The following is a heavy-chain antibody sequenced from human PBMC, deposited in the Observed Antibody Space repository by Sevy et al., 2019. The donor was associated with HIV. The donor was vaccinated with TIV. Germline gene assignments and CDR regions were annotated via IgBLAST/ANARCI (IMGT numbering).Heavy chain of an antibody. CDR3: AREAPLVYATNWFDP. V-gene: IGHV1-18*01. CDR2: ISAYNGNT. J-gene: IGHJ5*02. Sequence: ATVKVSCKASGYTFTSYGISWVRQAPGQGLEWMGWISAYNGNTNYAQKLQGRVTMTTDTSTSTAYMELRSLRSDDTAVYYCAREAPLVYATNWFDPWGQGTLVTVSS. D-gene: IGHD2-8*01. CDR1: GYTFTSYG.